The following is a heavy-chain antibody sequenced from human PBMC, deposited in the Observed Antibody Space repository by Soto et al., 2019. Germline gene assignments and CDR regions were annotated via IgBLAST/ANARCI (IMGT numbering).Heavy chain of an antibody. D-gene: IGHD5-18*01. CDR3: ARSSGIRELDY. Sequence: QITLKESGPTLVKPTQTLTLTCTFSGFSLSTSGVGVGWIRQPPGKALEWLALIYWNDDKRYSPSLTSRLTITKDTSKNQVVLTMTNMDPVDTATYYCARSSGIRELDYWGQGTQVTVSS. V-gene: IGHV2-5*01. CDR1: GFSLSTSGVG. J-gene: IGHJ4*02. CDR2: IYWNDDK.